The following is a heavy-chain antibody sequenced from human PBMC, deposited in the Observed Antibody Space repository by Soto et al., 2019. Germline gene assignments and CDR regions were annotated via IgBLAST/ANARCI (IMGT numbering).Heavy chain of an antibody. Sequence: GASVKVSCKASGYTFTSYAMHWVRQAPGQRLEWMGWINAGNGNTKYSQKFQGRVTITRDTSASTAYMELSSLRSEDTAVYYCAREGSYSAYNFAHGIQLWSFDFWGQGAPVTVSS. V-gene: IGHV1-3*01. CDR2: INAGNGNT. CDR3: AREGSYSAYNFAHGIQLWSFDF. J-gene: IGHJ4*02. D-gene: IGHD5-12*01. CDR1: GYTFTSYA.